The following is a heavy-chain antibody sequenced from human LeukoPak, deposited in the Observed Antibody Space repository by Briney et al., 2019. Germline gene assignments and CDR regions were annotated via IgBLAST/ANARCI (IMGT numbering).Heavy chain of an antibody. V-gene: IGHV1-69*13. CDR1: VGTFSSYA. J-gene: IGHJ4*02. CDR3: ARVRSNIAAAGPALNY. Sequence: ASVKVSCKASVGTFSSYAISWVRQAPGQGLEWMGGIIPIFGTANYAQKFQGRVTITADESTSTAYMELSRLRSDDTAVYYCARVRSNIAAAGPALNYWGQGTLVTVSS. D-gene: IGHD6-13*01. CDR2: IIPIFGTA.